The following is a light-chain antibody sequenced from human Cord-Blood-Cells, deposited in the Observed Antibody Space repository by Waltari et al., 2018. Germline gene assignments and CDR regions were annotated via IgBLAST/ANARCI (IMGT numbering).Light chain of an antibody. CDR2: DAS. CDR3: QQRSNWPPLT. Sequence: EIVFTQSPVTLSLSPGERATLSCRASQSVSSYLAWYQQKPGQAPRLLIYDASNRATGIPARFSGSGSGTDFTLTISSLEPEDFAVYYCQQRSNWPPLTFGGGTKVEIK. V-gene: IGKV3-11*01. J-gene: IGKJ4*01. CDR1: QSVSSY.